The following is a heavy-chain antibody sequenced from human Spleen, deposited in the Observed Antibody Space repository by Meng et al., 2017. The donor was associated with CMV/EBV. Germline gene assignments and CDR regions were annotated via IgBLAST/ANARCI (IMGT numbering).Heavy chain of an antibody. CDR1: GGSISSSNW. D-gene: IGHD2-2*02. CDR3: ARYCSSTSCYKSFDY. V-gene: IGHV4-4*02. CDR2: IYHSGST. Sequence: SGGSISSSNWWSWVRQPPGKGLEWIGEIYHSGSTNYNPSLKSRVTISVDTSNNQFSLRLNFVTAADTAVFYCARYCSSTSCYKSFDYWGQGALVTVSS. J-gene: IGHJ4*02.